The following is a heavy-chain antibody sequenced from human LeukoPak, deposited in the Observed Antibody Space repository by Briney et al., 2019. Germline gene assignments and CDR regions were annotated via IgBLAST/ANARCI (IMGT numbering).Heavy chain of an antibody. J-gene: IGHJ3*02. CDR3: ARDFERNGDFHAFDI. CDR2: IVSSPSTYI. D-gene: IGHD4-17*01. Sequence: GGSLRLSCAGSGFTFSTYSMNWVRQAPGKGLEWVSSIVSSPSTYIYYADSVKGRFTISRDNAKNSLYLQMNSLRAEDTALYFCARDFERNGDFHAFDIWGQGTMVTVSS. CDR1: GFTFSTYS. V-gene: IGHV3-21*01.